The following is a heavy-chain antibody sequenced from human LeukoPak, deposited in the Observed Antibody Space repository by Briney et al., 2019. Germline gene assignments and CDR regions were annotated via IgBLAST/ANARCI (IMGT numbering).Heavy chain of an antibody. D-gene: IGHD6-13*01. J-gene: IGHJ4*02. Sequence: SGGSLRLSCAASGFTFSSYGMHWVRQAPGKGLEWVAFIRYDGSNKYYADSVKGRFTISRDNSKNTLYLQMNSLRAEDTAVYYCAKRRWHSSSLYLDYWGQGTLVTVSS. CDR2: IRYDGSNK. CDR1: GFTFSSYG. V-gene: IGHV3-30*02. CDR3: AKRRWHSSSLYLDY.